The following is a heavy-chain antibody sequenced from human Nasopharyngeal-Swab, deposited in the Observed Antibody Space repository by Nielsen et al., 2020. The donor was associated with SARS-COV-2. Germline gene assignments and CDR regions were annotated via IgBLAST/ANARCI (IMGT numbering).Heavy chain of an antibody. Sequence: SGPTLVKPTQTLTLTCPFSGFSLSTSGVGVGWIRQPPGKALEWLALIYWDDDKRYSPSLKSRLTITKDTSKNQVVLTMTNMDPVDTATYYCAHRGIAVASGWFDPWGQGTLVTVSS. V-gene: IGHV2-5*02. CDR2: IYWDDDK. CDR3: AHRGIAVASGWFDP. D-gene: IGHD6-19*01. CDR1: GFSLSTSGVG. J-gene: IGHJ5*02.